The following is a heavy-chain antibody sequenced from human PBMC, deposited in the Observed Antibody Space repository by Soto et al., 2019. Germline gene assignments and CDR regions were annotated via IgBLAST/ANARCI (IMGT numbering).Heavy chain of an antibody. Sequence: PGGSLRLSCAASGFTVSSNYMSWVRQAPGKGLEWVSVIYSGGSTYYADSVKGRFTISRDNSKNTLYLQMNSLRAEDTAVYYCAREAYFHWNRRIAFDIWGQGTMVTVSS. D-gene: IGHD1-1*01. J-gene: IGHJ3*02. CDR1: GFTVSSNY. V-gene: IGHV3-53*01. CDR3: AREAYFHWNRRIAFDI. CDR2: IYSGGST.